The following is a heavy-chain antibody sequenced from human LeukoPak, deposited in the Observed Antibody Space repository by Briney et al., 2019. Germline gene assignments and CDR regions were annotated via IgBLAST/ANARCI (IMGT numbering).Heavy chain of an antibody. Sequence: SETLSLTCTVSGGFITSSFYWSWIRQSPGKGLEWIGYIYNSGGTKYNPSLKSRLTISVDTSKNQFSLNLSSVTAADTAVYYCASDYYGSGSYSPVDAFDIWGQGTMVTVSS. CDR2: IYNSGGT. CDR1: GGFITSSFY. V-gene: IGHV4-59*12. J-gene: IGHJ3*02. CDR3: ASDYYGSGSYSPVDAFDI. D-gene: IGHD3-10*01.